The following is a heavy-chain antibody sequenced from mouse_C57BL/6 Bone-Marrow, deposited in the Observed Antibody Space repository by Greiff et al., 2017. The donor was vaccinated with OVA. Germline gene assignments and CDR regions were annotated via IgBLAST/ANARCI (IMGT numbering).Heavy chain of an antibody. CDR3: ASSGGY. CDR1: GFTFSSYG. V-gene: IGHV5-6*01. Sequence: EVQGVESGGDLVKPGGSLKLSCAASGFTFSSYGMSWVRQTPDKRLEWVATISSGGSYTYYPDSVKGRFTISRDNAKNTLYLQMSSLKSEDTAMYYCASSGGYWGQGTLVTVSA. CDR2: ISSGGSYT. J-gene: IGHJ3*01.